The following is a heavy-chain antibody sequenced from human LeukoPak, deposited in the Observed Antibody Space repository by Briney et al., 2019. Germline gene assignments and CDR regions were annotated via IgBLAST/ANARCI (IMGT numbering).Heavy chain of an antibody. Sequence: SETLSLTCTVSGGSISSYYWSWIRQPPGKGLEWIGYIYSSGSTNYNPSLKSRVTMSLDASKNQFSLELNSVTPADTAVYYCARGGNYWPQWWFDPWGRGTLVSVSS. V-gene: IGHV4-59*01. J-gene: IGHJ5*02. D-gene: IGHD1-26*01. CDR1: GGSISSYY. CDR3: ARGGNYWPQWWFDP. CDR2: IYSSGST.